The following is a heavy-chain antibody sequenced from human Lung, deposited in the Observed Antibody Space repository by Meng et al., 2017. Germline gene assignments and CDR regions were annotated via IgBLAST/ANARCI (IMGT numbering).Heavy chain of an antibody. CDR3: ARGDYDGLAY. CDR2: IYYSGST. D-gene: IGHD4-17*01. V-gene: IGHV4-31*03. Sequence: QVHLQGSGPGLVKPSQTLSLTCTVSGGSINSDDYYWSWIRQHPGKGLEWIGFIYYSGSTYYNPSLKSRVSISVDTSKNQFSLKLTSVTAADTAVYYCARGDYDGLAYWGQGTLVTVSS. J-gene: IGHJ4*02. CDR1: GGSINSDDYY.